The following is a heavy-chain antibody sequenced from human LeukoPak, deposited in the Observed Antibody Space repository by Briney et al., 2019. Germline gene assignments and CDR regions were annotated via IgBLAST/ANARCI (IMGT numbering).Heavy chain of an antibody. CDR3: ARATTYFWSGYYLGY. Sequence: PSETLSLTCAVYGGSFSGYYWSWIRQPPGKGLEWIGEINHSGSTNYNPSLKSRVTISVDTSKNQFSLKLSSVTAADTAVYYCARATTYFWSGYYLGYWGQGTLVTVSP. D-gene: IGHD3-3*01. J-gene: IGHJ4*02. V-gene: IGHV4-34*01. CDR1: GGSFSGYY. CDR2: INHSGST.